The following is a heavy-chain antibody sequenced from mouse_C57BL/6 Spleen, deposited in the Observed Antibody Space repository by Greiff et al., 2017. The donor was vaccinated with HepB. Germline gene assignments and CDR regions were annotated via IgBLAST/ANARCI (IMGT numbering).Heavy chain of an antibody. Sequence: VHVKQSGPELVKPGASVKIPCKASGYTFTDYNMDWVKQSHGKSLEWIGDINPNNGGTIYNQKFKGKATSTVDKSSSTAYMELCSLTSEDTAVYYCARWGIVTRYWYFDVWGTGTTVTVSS. V-gene: IGHV1-18*01. CDR2: INPNNGGT. CDR1: GYTFTDYN. CDR3: ARWGIVTRYWYFDV. D-gene: IGHD2-5*01. J-gene: IGHJ1*03.